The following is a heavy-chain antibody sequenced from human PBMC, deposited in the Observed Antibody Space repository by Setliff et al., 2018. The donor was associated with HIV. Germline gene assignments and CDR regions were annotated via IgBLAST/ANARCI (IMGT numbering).Heavy chain of an antibody. V-gene: IGHV4-30-4*08. CDR2: IYYTGST. CDR1: GVSILTGDYY. J-gene: IGHJ4*02. D-gene: IGHD6-25*01. CDR3: ARYSPRGYTLTGPY. Sequence: LSLTCSVSGVSILTGDYYWTWIRQPPGKGLEWIGSIYYTGSTYYSPSLKSRITISLDTSKNQFSLNLSSVTAADTAVYYCARYSPRGYTLTGPYWGQGTLVTVSS.